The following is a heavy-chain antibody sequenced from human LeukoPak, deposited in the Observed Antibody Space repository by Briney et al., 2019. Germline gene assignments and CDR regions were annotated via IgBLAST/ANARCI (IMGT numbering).Heavy chain of an antibody. CDR3: ASGQLGGNSYYYMDV. Sequence: ASVKVSCKASGGTFSSYAISWVRQAPGQGLEWMGGIIPIFGTANYAQKFQVRVTITTDESTSTDYMELSSLRSEDTAVYYCASGQLGGNSYYYMDVWGKGTTVTVSS. V-gene: IGHV1-69*05. CDR2: IIPIFGTA. D-gene: IGHD6-6*01. CDR1: GGTFSSYA. J-gene: IGHJ6*03.